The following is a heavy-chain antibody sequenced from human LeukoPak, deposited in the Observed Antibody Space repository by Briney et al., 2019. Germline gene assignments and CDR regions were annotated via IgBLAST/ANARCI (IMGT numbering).Heavy chain of an antibody. J-gene: IGHJ6*04. V-gene: IGHV1-46*01. CDR3: ARLSGNGIAAAGAMDV. CDR1: GYTFTSYY. Sequence: ASVNVSCKASGYTFTSYYMHWVRQAPGQGLEWMGIINPSGGSTSYAQKFQGRVTMTRDTSTSTVYMEVSSLRYEDTAVYYCARLSGNGIAAAGAMDVWGKGTTVTVSS. D-gene: IGHD6-13*01. CDR2: INPSGGST.